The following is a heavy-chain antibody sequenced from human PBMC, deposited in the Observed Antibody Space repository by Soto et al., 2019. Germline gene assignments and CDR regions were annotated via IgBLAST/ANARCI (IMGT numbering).Heavy chain of an antibody. CDR1: GGTFSSYA. CDR2: IIPIFGTA. J-gene: IGHJ5*02. CDR3: ANSPRLIAAAGTDWFDP. Sequence: SVKVSCKASGGTFSSYAISWVRQAPGQGLEWMGGIIPIFGTANYAQKFQGRVTITADKSTSTAYMELSSLRSEDAAVYYCANSPRLIAAAGTDWFDPWGQGTLVTVSS. V-gene: IGHV1-69*06. D-gene: IGHD6-13*01.